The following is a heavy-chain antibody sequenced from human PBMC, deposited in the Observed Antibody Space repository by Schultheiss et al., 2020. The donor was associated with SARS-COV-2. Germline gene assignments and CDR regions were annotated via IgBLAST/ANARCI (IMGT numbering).Heavy chain of an antibody. CDR3: AKDMGWQQLAPSPSHDAFDI. V-gene: IGHV3-9*01. Sequence: GGSLRLSCAASGFTFDDYAMHWVRQAPGKGLEWVSGISWNSGSIGYADSVKGRFTISRDNAKNSLYLQMNSLRAEDTALYYCAKDMGWQQLAPSPSHDAFDIWGQGTMVTVSS. J-gene: IGHJ3*02. CDR2: ISWNSGSI. CDR1: GFTFDDYA. D-gene: IGHD6-13*01.